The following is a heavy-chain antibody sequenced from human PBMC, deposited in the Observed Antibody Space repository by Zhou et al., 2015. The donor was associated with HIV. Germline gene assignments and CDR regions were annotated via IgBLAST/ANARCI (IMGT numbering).Heavy chain of an antibody. D-gene: IGHD3-9*01. Sequence: QVQLVESGGGVVQPGRSLRLSCAASGFDFSSHGMHWVRQAPGKGLEWVAVIWYDGSNKYYADSVKGRFTISRDNAKNTLYLQMNSLRVEDTAVYYCVRAGYFAGLDIWGQGTMVTVSS. CDR1: GFDFSSHG. CDR3: VRAGYFAGLDI. CDR2: IWYDGSNK. J-gene: IGHJ3*02. V-gene: IGHV3-33*01.